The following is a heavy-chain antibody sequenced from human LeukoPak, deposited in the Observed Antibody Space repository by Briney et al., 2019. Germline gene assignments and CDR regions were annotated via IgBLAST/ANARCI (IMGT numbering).Heavy chain of an antibody. Sequence: ASVKVSCKASGYTFTSYYMHWVRQAPGQGLEWMGIINPSGGSTSYAQKFQGRVTMTRDMSTSTVYMELSSLRSEDTAVYYCARDTQLWYYFDYWGQGTLVTVSS. CDR2: INPSGGST. V-gene: IGHV1-46*01. J-gene: IGHJ4*02. CDR3: ARDTQLWYYFDY. D-gene: IGHD5-18*01. CDR1: GYTFTSYY.